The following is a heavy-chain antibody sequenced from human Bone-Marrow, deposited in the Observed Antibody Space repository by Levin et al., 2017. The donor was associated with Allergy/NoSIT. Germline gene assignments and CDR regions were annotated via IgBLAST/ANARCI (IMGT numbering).Heavy chain of an antibody. CDR2: INSDGSST. Sequence: GESLKISCAASGFTFSSYWMHWVRQAPGKGLVWVSRINSDGSSTSYADSVKGRFTISRDNAKNTLYLQMNSLRAEDTAVYYCARGKIGLVTSARFDYWGQGTLVTVSS. CDR1: GFTFSSYW. CDR3: ARGKIGLVTSARFDY. D-gene: IGHD3/OR15-3a*01. J-gene: IGHJ4*02. V-gene: IGHV3-74*01.